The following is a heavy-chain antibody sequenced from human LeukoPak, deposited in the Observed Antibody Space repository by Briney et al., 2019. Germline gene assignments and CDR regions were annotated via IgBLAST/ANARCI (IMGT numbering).Heavy chain of an antibody. Sequence: ASVKVSCKASGYTFTNYGISWVRQAPGQGLEWMGIINPSGGSTSYAQKFQGRVTMTRDTSTSTVYMELSSLRSEDTAVYYCARVGVQLWFGEFKRYHGNAFDIWGQGTMVTVSS. CDR3: ARVGVQLWFGEFKRYHGNAFDI. D-gene: IGHD3-10*01. J-gene: IGHJ3*02. CDR2: INPSGGST. CDR1: GYTFTNYG. V-gene: IGHV1-46*01.